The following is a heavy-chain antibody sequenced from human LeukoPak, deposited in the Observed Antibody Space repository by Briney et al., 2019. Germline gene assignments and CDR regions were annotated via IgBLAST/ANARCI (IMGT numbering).Heavy chain of an antibody. CDR3: ARDRSPYGGNSLYSYYYMDV. CDR1: GGSISSYY. J-gene: IGHJ6*03. CDR2: IYTSGST. Sequence: SETLSLTCTVSGGSISSYYWSWIRQPAGKGLEWIGRIYTSGSTNYNPSLKSRVTMSVDTSKNQFSLKLSSVTAADTAVYYCARDRSPYGGNSLYSYYYMDVWGKGTTVTISS. D-gene: IGHD4-23*01. V-gene: IGHV4-4*07.